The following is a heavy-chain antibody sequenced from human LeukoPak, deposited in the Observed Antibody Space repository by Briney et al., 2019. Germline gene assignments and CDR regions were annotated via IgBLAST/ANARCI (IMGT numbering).Heavy chain of an antibody. CDR2: IYSSVT. J-gene: IGHJ4*02. D-gene: IGHD4/OR15-4a*01. CDR1: GFTFGNYG. V-gene: IGHV3-23*05. CDR3: ARRAGAYSHPYDY. Sequence: GGSLRLSCAASGFTFGNYGMSWVRQAPGKGLEWVSFIYSSVTHYSDSVKGRFTISRDNSKNTLYLQMNSLRAEDTAVYYCARRAGAYSHPYDYWGQGTLVTVSS.